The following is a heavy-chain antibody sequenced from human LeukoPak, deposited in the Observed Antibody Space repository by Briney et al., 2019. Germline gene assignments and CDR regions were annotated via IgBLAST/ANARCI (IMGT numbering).Heavy chain of an antibody. CDR1: GVSMSTYY. CDR3: ARDIYGSGYGFFDY. CDR2: IHYSGST. J-gene: IGHJ4*02. V-gene: IGHV4-59*01. Sequence: SETLSLTCTVSGVSMSTYYWSWIWQSPGKGLEWLAYIHYSGSTNINPSLKGRLAISIDTSKNQFSLKVNSVTAADTAVYYCARDIYGSGYGFFDYWGQGTLVTVSS. D-gene: IGHD3-10*01.